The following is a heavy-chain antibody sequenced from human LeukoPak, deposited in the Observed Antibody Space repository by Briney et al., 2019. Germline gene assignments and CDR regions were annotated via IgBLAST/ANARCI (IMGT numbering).Heavy chain of an antibody. CDR3: ATRAVVAPY. V-gene: IGHV3-66*01. CDR1: GFTVGNNH. D-gene: IGHD6-19*01. J-gene: IGHJ4*02. CDR2: IYSGGNT. Sequence: PGGSLRLSCAASGFTVGNNHMNWVRQAPGKGLEWVSLIYSGGNTQYADSVKGRFIIFRDSSKNTLYLQMNSLGVEDTAVYYCATRAVVAPYWGQGTLVTVSS.